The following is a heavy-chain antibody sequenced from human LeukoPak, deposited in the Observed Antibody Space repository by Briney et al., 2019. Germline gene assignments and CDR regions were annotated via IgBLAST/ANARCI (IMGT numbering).Heavy chain of an antibody. D-gene: IGHD5-18*01. CDR2: INSDGSST. V-gene: IGHV3-74*01. CDR1: GFTFSSYW. Sequence: GPSLTLSCPASGFTFSSYWMHWARQAPGKGLVWVSRINSDGSSTSYADSVKGRFTISRDNAKNTLYLQMNSLRAEDTAVYYCARANPCSYGKSYYYYGMDVWGKGTTVTVSS. J-gene: IGHJ6*04. CDR3: ARANPCSYGKSYYYYGMDV.